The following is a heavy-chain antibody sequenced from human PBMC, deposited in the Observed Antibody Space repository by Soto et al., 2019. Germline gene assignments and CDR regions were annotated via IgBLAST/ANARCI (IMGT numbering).Heavy chain of an antibody. CDR3: AKEGGNHYYYYAMDV. CDR1: GDSVSSNSAA. J-gene: IGHJ6*02. D-gene: IGHD1-26*01. CDR2: TFYRSKWYN. V-gene: IGHV6-1*01. Sequence: QVQLQQSGPGLVKPSQTLSLNFAISGDSVSSNSAAWSWIRQSPSRGLEWLGSTFYRSKWYNDYAVAVKGRIHINPDTSKNQFSLQLNSVTPEDTAVYYCAKEGGNHYYYYAMDVWGQGTTVTVSS.